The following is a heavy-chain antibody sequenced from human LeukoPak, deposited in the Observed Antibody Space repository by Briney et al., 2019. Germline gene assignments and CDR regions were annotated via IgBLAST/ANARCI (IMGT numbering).Heavy chain of an antibody. CDR1: GFAFSMSW. V-gene: IGHV3-7*01. CDR3: AKSLDY. CDR2: IKEDGSQT. Sequence: GVSVRLSYGASGFAFSMSWMEWVRQARGKGLEGVANIKEDGSQTYYVDSAKGRFTISRDNAKNSLYLQMDSLRVEDTAIYYCAKSLDYWGRGTLVTVSS. J-gene: IGHJ4*02.